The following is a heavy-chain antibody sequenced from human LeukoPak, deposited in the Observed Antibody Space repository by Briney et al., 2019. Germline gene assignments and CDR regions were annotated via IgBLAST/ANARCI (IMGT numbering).Heavy chain of an antibody. CDR3: ARDPFPLDPLQH. V-gene: IGHV1-18*01. CDR2: ISAYNGNT. D-gene: IGHD3-3*01. CDR1: GYTFTSYG. J-gene: IGHJ1*01. Sequence: GASVKVSCKASGYTFTSYGISWARQAPGQGLEWMGWISAYNGNTNYAQKPQGRVTMTTDTSTSTAYMELRSLRSDDTAVYYCARDPFPLDPLQHWGQGTLVTVSS.